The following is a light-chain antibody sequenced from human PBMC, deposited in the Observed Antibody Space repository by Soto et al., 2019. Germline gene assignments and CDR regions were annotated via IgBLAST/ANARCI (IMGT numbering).Light chain of an antibody. J-gene: IGKJ1*01. V-gene: IGKV3-20*01. Sequence: EIVLTQSPGTLSLSPGERATLSCRAIQSVSNNYLAWYQQKPGQAPRLLIHGASNRATGIPDRLSGSGSGTAFTLTISRLEPEDSAVYYCQQYGSSGTFGQGTKVDIK. CDR1: QSVSNNY. CDR2: GAS. CDR3: QQYGSSGT.